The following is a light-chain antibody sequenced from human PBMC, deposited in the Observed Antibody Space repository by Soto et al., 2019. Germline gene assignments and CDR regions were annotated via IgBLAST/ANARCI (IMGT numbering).Light chain of an antibody. J-gene: IGKJ5*01. V-gene: IGKV3-20*01. CDR2: GAS. Sequence: EIVFTQSLCTLSLSPGARATLSCRASQSVTNNNLDWYQQKPGQAPRLLIFGASIRATGIPDRFSGSGSGTDFTLTISRLEPEDFALYFCQHYGSSAPITFGQGTRLEI. CDR1: QSVTNNN. CDR3: QHYGSSAPIT.